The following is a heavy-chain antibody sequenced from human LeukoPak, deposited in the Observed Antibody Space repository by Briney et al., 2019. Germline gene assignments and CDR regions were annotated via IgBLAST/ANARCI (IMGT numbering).Heavy chain of an antibody. CDR1: GFTFGDYA. CDR3: AKGAARLSLFTSFDY. CDR2: ISWNSGSI. J-gene: IGHJ4*02. V-gene: IGHV3-9*03. Sequence: GGSLRLSCAASGFTFGDYAMHWVRQAPGKGLEWVSGISWNSGSIGYADSAKGRFTISRDNAKNSLYLQMNSLRPEDMALYYCAKGAARLSLFTSFDYWGQGTLVTVSS. D-gene: IGHD3-16*01.